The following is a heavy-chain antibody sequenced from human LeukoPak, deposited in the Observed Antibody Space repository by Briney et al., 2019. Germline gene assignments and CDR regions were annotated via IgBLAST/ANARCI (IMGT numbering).Heavy chain of an antibody. CDR3: ARNRRSSSSHFDY. CDR2: ISSSSSYI. V-gene: IGHV3-21*01. J-gene: IGHJ4*02. D-gene: IGHD6-6*01. Sequence: GGSLRLSCAASGFTFSIYGMNWVRQAPGKGLEWVSSISSSSSYIYYADSLKGRFTVSRDNAENSLFLQMHSLRAEDTAVYYCARNRRSSSSHFDYWGQGTLVTVSS. CDR1: GFTFSIYG.